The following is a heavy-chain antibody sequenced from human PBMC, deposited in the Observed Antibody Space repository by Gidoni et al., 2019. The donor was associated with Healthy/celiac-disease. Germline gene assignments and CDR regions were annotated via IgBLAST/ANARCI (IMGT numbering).Heavy chain of an antibody. V-gene: IGHV1-69*06. CDR1: GGTFSSYA. Sequence: QVQLVQSVAEVKKPGSSVKVSCKASGGTFSSYALSWVRQAPGQGLEWMGGIIPIFGTANYAQKFQGRVTITADKSTSTAYMELSSLRSEDTAVYYCARDCPMVRGDPSWFDPWGQGTLVTVSS. CDR3: ARDCPMVRGDPSWFDP. CDR2: IIPIFGTA. J-gene: IGHJ5*02. D-gene: IGHD3-10*01.